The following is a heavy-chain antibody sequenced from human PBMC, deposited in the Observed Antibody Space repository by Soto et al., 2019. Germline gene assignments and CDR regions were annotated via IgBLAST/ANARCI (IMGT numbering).Heavy chain of an antibody. CDR3: ARDYYGSGSSQIAFDY. CDR1: GGTFSSYA. D-gene: IGHD3-10*01. Sequence: SVKVSCKASGGTFSSYAISWVRQAPGQGLEWMGGIIPIFGTANYAQKFQGRVTITADESTSTAYMELSSLRSEDTAVYYCARDYYGSGSSQIAFDYWGQGTLVTVSS. V-gene: IGHV1-69*13. CDR2: IIPIFGTA. J-gene: IGHJ4*02.